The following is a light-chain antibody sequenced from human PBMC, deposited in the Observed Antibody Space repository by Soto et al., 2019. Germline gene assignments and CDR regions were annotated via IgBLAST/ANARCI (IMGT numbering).Light chain of an antibody. V-gene: IGKV1-39*01. CDR3: QQSYSTLGT. CDR1: QGISTY. CDR2: AAS. Sequence: DIHLTQSPSFLSASVGDRVTITFLASQGISTYLAWYQQKPGKAPKLLIYAASSLQSGVPSRFSGSGSGTDFTLTISSLQPEDFATYYCQQSYSTLGTFGQGTKVDIK. J-gene: IGKJ1*01.